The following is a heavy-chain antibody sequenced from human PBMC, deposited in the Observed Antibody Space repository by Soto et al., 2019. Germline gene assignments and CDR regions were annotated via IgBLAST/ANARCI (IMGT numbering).Heavy chain of an antibody. D-gene: IGHD7-27*01. CDR1: GDSISNLDYF. CDR3: ARGRYCLTGRCFPNWFDS. V-gene: IGHV4-30-4*01. CDR2: IYKSATT. J-gene: IGHJ5*01. Sequence: SENLSLTCSVSGDSISNLDYFWAWIRQPPGQALEYIGYIYKSATTYYNPSFESRVAISVDTSKSQFSLNVTSVTAADTAVYFCARGRYCLTGRCFPNWFDSWGQGALVTVSS.